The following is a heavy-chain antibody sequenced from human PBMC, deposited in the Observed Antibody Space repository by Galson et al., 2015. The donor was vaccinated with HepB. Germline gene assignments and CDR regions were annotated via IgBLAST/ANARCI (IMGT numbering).Heavy chain of an antibody. CDR3: ARDPSPDSSGYYSGFDP. D-gene: IGHD3-22*01. CDR1: GYTFTSYG. CDR2: ISAYNGNT. Sequence: SVKVSCKASGYTFTSYGISWVRQAPGQGLEWMGWISAYNGNTNYAQKLQGRVTMTTDTSTSTAYMELRSLRSDDTAVYYCARDPSPDSSGYYSGFDPWGQGTLVTVSS. V-gene: IGHV1-18*01. J-gene: IGHJ5*02.